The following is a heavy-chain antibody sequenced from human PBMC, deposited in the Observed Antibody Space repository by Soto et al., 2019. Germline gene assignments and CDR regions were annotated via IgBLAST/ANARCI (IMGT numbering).Heavy chain of an antibody. CDR3: ARGRGADADYFDF. CDR1: GFTFSDYY. V-gene: IGHV3-11*05. J-gene: IGHJ4*02. D-gene: IGHD1-26*01. CDR2: ISSSTSHT. Sequence: QVQLVESGGGLVKPGGSLRLSCAVSGFTFSDYYMTWIRQAPGKGLEWVSYISSSTSHTNSADSVKGRFTISRDNAKNSLVLQMNSLRAEDTAVYYGARGRGADADYFDFWGQGTLVTVSS.